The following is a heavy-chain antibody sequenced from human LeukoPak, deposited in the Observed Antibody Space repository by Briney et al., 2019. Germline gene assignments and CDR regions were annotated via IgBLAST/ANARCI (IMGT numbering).Heavy chain of an antibody. CDR2: INPNSGGT. D-gene: IGHD2-2*02. Sequence: ASVKVSFKASGYTFTGYYMHWVRQAPGQGREWMGWINPNSGGTNYAQMFQGRVTMPSDTSISPAYTALSRLRSDDTAVYYCARDRSEYCSSTSCYKGYYYYMDVWGKGTTVTVSS. V-gene: IGHV1-2*02. CDR1: GYTFTGYY. J-gene: IGHJ6*03. CDR3: ARDRSEYCSSTSCYKGYYYYMDV.